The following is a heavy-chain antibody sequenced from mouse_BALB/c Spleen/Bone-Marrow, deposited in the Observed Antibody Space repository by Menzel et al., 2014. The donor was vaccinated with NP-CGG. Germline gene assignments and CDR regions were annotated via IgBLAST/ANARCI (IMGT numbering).Heavy chain of an antibody. D-gene: IGHD3-3*01. J-gene: IGHJ4*01. CDR1: GFTFSDYY. V-gene: IGHV5-4*02. CDR2: ISDGGNYT. CDR3: AGTWEAIYY. Sequence: DVHLVEYGGGLVKPGGSLKLSCAASGFTFSDYYMYWVRQTPEKRLEWVATISDGGNYTYYPDSVKGRFTISRDNAKNNLYLQMSSLKSEDTAMYYCAGTWEAIYYWGQRTSVTVSS.